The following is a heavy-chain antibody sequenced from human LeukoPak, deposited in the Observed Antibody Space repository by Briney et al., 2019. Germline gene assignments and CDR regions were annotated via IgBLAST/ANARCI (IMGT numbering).Heavy chain of an antibody. Sequence: APVKVSCKASGYTFTSYGIRWVRQAPGQGLEWMGWISAYNGNTNYAQKLQGRVTMTTDTSTSTAYMELRSLRSDDTAVYYCARDRIVVVPAAMGYYGMDVWGQGTTVTVSS. CDR3: ARDRIVVVPAAMGYYGMDV. CDR2: ISAYNGNT. CDR1: GYTFTSYG. D-gene: IGHD2-2*01. J-gene: IGHJ6*02. V-gene: IGHV1-18*01.